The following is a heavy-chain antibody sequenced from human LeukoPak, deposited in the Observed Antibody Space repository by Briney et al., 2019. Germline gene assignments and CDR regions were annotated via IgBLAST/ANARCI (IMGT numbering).Heavy chain of an antibody. CDR3: ARVRKYSSGWYDAFDI. CDR1: GFTFSSFE. V-gene: IGHV3-11*05. D-gene: IGHD6-19*01. J-gene: IGHJ3*02. Sequence: NPGGSLRLSCAVSGFTFSSFEVSWVRQAPGKGLEWVSYISSSSSYTNYADSVKGRFTISRDNAKNSLYLQMNSLRAEDTAVYYCARVRKYSSGWYDAFDIWGQGTMVTVSS. CDR2: ISSSSSYT.